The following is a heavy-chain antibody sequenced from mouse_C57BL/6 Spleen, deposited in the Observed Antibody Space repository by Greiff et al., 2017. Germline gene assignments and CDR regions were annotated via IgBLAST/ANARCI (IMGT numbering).Heavy chain of an antibody. CDR1: GYTFTSYW. CDR2: IDPSDSYT. V-gene: IGHV1-50*01. D-gene: IGHD2-1*01. J-gene: IGHJ1*03. Sequence: QVQLQQPGAELVKPGASVKLSCKASGYTFTSYWMQWVKQRPGQGLEWIGEIDPSDSYTNYNQKFKGKATLTVDTSSSTAYMQLSSLTSEDSAVYYCARGRDGNYGYFDVWGTGTTVTVSS. CDR3: ARGRDGNYGYFDV.